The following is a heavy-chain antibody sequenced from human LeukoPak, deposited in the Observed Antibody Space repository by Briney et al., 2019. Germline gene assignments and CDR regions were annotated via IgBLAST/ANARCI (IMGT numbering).Heavy chain of an antibody. CDR3: ARDISAGTDWFDP. CDR1: GFTFSSYA. V-gene: IGHV3-30-3*01. J-gene: IGHJ5*02. CDR2: ISYDGSNK. D-gene: IGHD6-13*01. Sequence: GRSLRLSCAASGFTFSSYAMHWARQAPGKGLEWVAVISYDGSNKYYADSVKGRFTISRDNSKNTLYLQMNSLRAEDTAVYYCARDISAGTDWFDPWGQGTLVTVSS.